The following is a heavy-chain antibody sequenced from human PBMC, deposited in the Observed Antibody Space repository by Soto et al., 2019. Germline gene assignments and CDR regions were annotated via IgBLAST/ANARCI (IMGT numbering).Heavy chain of an antibody. J-gene: IGHJ5*02. CDR2: IYYSGST. CDR3: ARDRGTANKHHWLDH. Sequence: QVQLQESGPGLVKPSETLSLTCTVSGDSVSSATYYWSWVRQPPGKALEWIGSIYYSGSTNYNTSLSTRFIMSVDTSKNQHSLNLSTVTAADTAVYYCARDRGTANKHHWLDHWGQGTLVTVSS. V-gene: IGHV4-61*01. CDR1: GDSVSSATYY. D-gene: IGHD3-10*01.